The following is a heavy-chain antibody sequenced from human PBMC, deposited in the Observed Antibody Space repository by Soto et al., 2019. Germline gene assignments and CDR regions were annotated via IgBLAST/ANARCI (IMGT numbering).Heavy chain of an antibody. D-gene: IGHD4-17*01. CDR3: AKLDYGDYAVDY. V-gene: IGHV3-23*01. Sequence: GGSLRLSCTASGFTFSSYAMSWVRQAPGKGLEWGSAISGSGGSTYYADSVKGRFTISRDNSKNTLYLQMNSLRAEDTAVYYCAKLDYGDYAVDYWGQGTLVTVSS. J-gene: IGHJ4*02. CDR1: GFTFSSYA. CDR2: ISGSGGST.